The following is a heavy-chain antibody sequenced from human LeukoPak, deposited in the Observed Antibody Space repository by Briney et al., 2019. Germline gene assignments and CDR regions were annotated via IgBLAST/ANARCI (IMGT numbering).Heavy chain of an antibody. CDR2: IDPSDSYT. J-gene: IGHJ4*02. D-gene: IGHD6-13*01. Sequence: GESLKISCKGSGYSFTSYWISWVRQMPGKGLEWMGRIDPSDSYTNYSPSFQGHVTISADKSISTAYLQWSSLKASDTAMYYCARQAGYSSSWVDYWGQGTLVTVCS. CDR3: ARQAGYSSSWVDY. V-gene: IGHV5-10-1*01. CDR1: GYSFTSYW.